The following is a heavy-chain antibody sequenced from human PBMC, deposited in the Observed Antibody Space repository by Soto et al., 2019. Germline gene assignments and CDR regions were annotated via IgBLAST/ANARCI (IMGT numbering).Heavy chain of an antibody. J-gene: IGHJ4*02. D-gene: IGHD2-2*01. CDR1: GFTFGSYG. Sequence: PGGSKRVSCAAAGFTFGSYGGHWVRQAPGKGLEWVAVIWYDGSNKYYADSVKGRFTISRDNSKNTLYLQMNSLRAEDTAVYYCARDFSLPYCSSTSCLSFYFDYWGQGTLVTVSS. CDR2: IWYDGSNK. V-gene: IGHV3-33*01. CDR3: ARDFSLPYCSSTSCLSFYFDY.